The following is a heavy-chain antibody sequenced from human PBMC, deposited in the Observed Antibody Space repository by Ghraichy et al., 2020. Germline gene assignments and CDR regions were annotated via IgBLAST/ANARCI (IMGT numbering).Heavy chain of an antibody. V-gene: IGHV1-69*04. Sequence: SVKVSCKASGGTFSSYAISWVRQAPGQGLEWMGRIIPILGIANYAQKFQGRVTITADKSTSTAYMELSSLRSEDTAVYYCARYYYDSSGYYDFDYWGQGTLVTVSS. CDR2: IIPILGIA. D-gene: IGHD3-22*01. J-gene: IGHJ4*02. CDR3: ARYYYDSSGYYDFDY. CDR1: GGTFSSYA.